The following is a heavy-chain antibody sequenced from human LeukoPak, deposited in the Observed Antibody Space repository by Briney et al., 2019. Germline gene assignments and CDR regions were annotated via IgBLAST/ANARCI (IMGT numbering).Heavy chain of an antibody. CDR1: GFTFSSYS. J-gene: IGHJ6*02. D-gene: IGHD2-15*01. Sequence: GGSLRLSWAASGFTFSSYSMNWVRQAPGKGLEWVSYISSSSSTIYYADSVKGRFTISRDNAKNSLYLQMNSLRAEDTAVCYCARDPTLYSIVDYYYGMDVWGQGTTVTVSS. CDR2: ISSSSSTI. V-gene: IGHV3-48*01. CDR3: ARDPTLYSIVDYYYGMDV.